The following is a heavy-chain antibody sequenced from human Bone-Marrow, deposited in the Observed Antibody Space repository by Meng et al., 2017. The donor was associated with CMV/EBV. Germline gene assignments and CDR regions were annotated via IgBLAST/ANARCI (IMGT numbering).Heavy chain of an antibody. D-gene: IGHD2-21*01. CDR1: GYTFTNYY. Sequence: ASVKVSCKASGYTFTNYYMHWVRQAPGQGLEWMGIINPSGGTTKYAQKFQGRVTMTRDTSTRTVYMNLSSLRSEDTAVYFCARPVGHCGGDCFGDWGQGTLVTVSS. V-gene: IGHV1-46*01. CDR2: INPSGGTT. CDR3: ARPVGHCGGDCFGD. J-gene: IGHJ4*02.